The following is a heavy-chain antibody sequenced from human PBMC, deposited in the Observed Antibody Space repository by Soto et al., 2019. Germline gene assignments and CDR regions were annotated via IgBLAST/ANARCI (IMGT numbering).Heavy chain of an antibody. CDR3: ESQYSGYDDDYYYYSYMYV. V-gene: IGHV4-39*01. CDR2: IYYSGST. J-gene: IGHJ6*03. CDR1: GGSISSSSYY. Sequence: QLQLQESGPGLVKPSETLSLTCTVSGGSISSSSYYWGWIRQPPGKGLEWIGSIYYSGSTYYNPSLKSRVTISVDTSKNQFSLKRSSVTAADKAVYYCESQYSGYDDDYYYYSYMYVWGKGTTVTVSS. D-gene: IGHD5-12*01.